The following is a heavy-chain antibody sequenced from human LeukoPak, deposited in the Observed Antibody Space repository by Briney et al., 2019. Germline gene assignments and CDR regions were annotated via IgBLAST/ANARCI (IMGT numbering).Heavy chain of an antibody. V-gene: IGHV4-4*07. CDR3: ARAHTLSCSGGACPYFRDY. Sequence: SETLSLTCTVSGGSISGYYWSWIRQPAGKGLEWIGRIYTSGNTNYNPSLESRVTMAVDTSKNQFSLRLSSVTAADTAVYYCARAHTLSCSGGACPYFRDYWGQGTLVSVSS. J-gene: IGHJ4*02. CDR2: IYTSGNT. D-gene: IGHD2-15*01. CDR1: GGSISGYY.